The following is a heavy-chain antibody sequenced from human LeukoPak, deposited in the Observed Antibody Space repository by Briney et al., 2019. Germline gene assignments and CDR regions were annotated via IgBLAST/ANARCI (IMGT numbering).Heavy chain of an antibody. CDR2: IYSGGST. J-gene: IGHJ5*02. D-gene: IGHD6-13*01. CDR1: GFTVSSNY. Sequence: GGSLRLSCAASGFTVSSNYMSWVRQAPGKGLEWVSVIYSGGSTYYADSVKGRFTISRDNSKNTLYLQMNSLRAEDTAVYYCAKDAQSSSYKYNWFDPWGQGTLVTVSS. V-gene: IGHV3-53*01. CDR3: AKDAQSSSYKYNWFDP.